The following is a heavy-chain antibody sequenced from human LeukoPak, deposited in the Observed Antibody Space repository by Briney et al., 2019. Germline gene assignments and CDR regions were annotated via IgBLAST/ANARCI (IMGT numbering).Heavy chain of an antibody. D-gene: IGHD6-13*01. Sequence: PGGSLRLSCAASGFTFSSYSMNWVRQAPGKGLEWVSYISSSSSTIYYADSVKGRFTISRDNSKNTLYLQMNSLRAEDTAVYYCAKAYSSSNNWGQGTLVTVSS. CDR3: AKAYSSSNN. CDR2: ISSSSSTI. V-gene: IGHV3-48*01. J-gene: IGHJ4*02. CDR1: GFTFSSYS.